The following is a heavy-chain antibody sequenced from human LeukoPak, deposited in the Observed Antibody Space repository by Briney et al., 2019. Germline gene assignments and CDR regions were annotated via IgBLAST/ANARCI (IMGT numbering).Heavy chain of an antibody. J-gene: IGHJ6*03. CDR2: IIPIFGTA. Sequence: ASVKVSCKASGGTFSSYAISWVRQAPGQGLEWMGGIIPIFGTANYAQKFQGRVTITTDESTSTAYMELSSLRSEDTAVYYCARNMLTVKSYYYYMDVWGKGTTVTVSS. V-gene: IGHV1-69*05. D-gene: IGHD3-16*01. CDR3: ARNMLTVKSYYYYMDV. CDR1: GGTFSSYA.